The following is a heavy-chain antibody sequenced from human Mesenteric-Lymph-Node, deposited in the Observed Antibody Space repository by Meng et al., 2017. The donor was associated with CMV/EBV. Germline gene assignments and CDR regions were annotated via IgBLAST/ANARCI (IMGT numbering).Heavy chain of an antibody. Sequence: GESLKISCAASGFTVSSSYMTWVRQGPGKGLEWVSAIYSGGTTYYADSVKGRFTISRDNSKNTLYLQMNSLRAEDTAVYYCAKGQYQLVYSFDYWGQGTLVTVSS. V-gene: IGHV3-53*01. CDR1: GFTVSSSY. CDR2: IYSGGTT. CDR3: AKGQYQLVYSFDY. J-gene: IGHJ4*02. D-gene: IGHD2-2*01.